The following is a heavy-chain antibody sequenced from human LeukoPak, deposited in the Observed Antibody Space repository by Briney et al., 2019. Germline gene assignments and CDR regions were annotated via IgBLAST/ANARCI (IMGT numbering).Heavy chain of an antibody. CDR2: INHSGST. CDR1: GGSFSGYY. CDR3: ARSLWFGELPGGYFDY. V-gene: IGHV4-34*01. Sequence: SETLSLTCAVYGGSFSGYYWSWIRQPPGKGLEWIGEINHSGSTNYNPSLKSRVTISVDTSKNQFSLKLSSVTAADTAVYYCARSLWFGELPGGYFDYWGQGTLVTVSS. J-gene: IGHJ4*02. D-gene: IGHD3-10*01.